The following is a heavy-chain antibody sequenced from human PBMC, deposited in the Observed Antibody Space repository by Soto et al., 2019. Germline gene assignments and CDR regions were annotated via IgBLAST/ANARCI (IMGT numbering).Heavy chain of an antibody. CDR2: INPNSGGT. CDR3: ARDQSPSSGWPGMDV. CDR1: GYTFTDYY. J-gene: IGHJ6*02. Sequence: QVQLVQSGAEVKKPAASVKVSCKASGYTFTDYYMHWVRQAPGQGLEWMGWINPNSGGTNYAQKFQGRVTMTRDTSISTAYMELNRLRSDDTAVYYCARDQSPSSGWPGMDVWGQGTTVTVSS. V-gene: IGHV1-2*02. D-gene: IGHD6-19*01.